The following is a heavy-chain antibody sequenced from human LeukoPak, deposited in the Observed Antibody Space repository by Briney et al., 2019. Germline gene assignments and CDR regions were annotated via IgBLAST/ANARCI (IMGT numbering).Heavy chain of an antibody. D-gene: IGHD2-2*01. CDR2: MNPNSGNT. J-gene: IGHJ6*02. CDR3: ALSYQLLPPYYYYGMDV. CDR1: GYTFTSYG. V-gene: IGHV1-8*02. Sequence: ASVKVSCKASGYTFTSYGISWVRQATGQGLEWMGWMNPNSGNTGYAQKFQGRVTMTRTTSISTAYMELSSLRSEDTAVYYCALSYQLLPPYYYYGMDVWGQGTTVTVSS.